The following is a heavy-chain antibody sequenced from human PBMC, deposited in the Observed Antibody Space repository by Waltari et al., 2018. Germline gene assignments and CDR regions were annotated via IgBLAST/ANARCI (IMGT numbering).Heavy chain of an antibody. CDR3: ARQPWGFGEL. Sequence: QLQLQASGPGLVKPSETLSLTCTVSGGSISSSSYYWGWIRQPPGKGLEWIGSIYYSGSTYYNPSLKSRVTISVDTSKNQFSLKLSSVTAADTAVYYCARQPWGFGELWGQGTLVTVSS. D-gene: IGHD3-10*01. J-gene: IGHJ4*02. CDR1: GGSISSSSYY. CDR2: IYYSGST. V-gene: IGHV4-39*01.